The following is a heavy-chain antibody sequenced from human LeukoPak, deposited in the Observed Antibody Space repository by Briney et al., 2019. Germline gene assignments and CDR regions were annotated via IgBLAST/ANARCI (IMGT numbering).Heavy chain of an antibody. Sequence: SETLSLTCAIYGGSFSHYYWSWIRQPPGKGLEWIGEINHGGSANYNPSLTSRVTISADTSKKQFYLKFRSVTAADTAVYYCAADSSGLLNLPQHDYWGQGTPVTVSS. J-gene: IGHJ4*02. V-gene: IGHV4-34*01. CDR2: INHGGSA. D-gene: IGHD3-22*01. CDR1: GGSFSHYY. CDR3: AADSSGLLNLPQHDY.